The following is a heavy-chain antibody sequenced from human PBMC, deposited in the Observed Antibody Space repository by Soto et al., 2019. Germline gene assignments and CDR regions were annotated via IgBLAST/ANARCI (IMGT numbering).Heavy chain of an antibody. V-gene: IGHV1-69*06. D-gene: IGHD3-16*01. Sequence: QVQVVQSGAEVKKPGSSVRVSCKASGGTFSSYTINWVRQAPGQGLEWVGGITPIFGTASFAQKFQGRVTITADKSTSTVFMDLSRLRSEDTAVYFCARGLYRGSRTFDYWGQGTLVTVSS. J-gene: IGHJ4*02. CDR1: GGTFSSYT. CDR2: ITPIFGTA. CDR3: ARGLYRGSRTFDY.